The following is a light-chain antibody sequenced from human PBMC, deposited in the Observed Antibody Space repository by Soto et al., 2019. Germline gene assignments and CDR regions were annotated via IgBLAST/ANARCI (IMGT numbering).Light chain of an antibody. V-gene: IGKV1-5*03. J-gene: IGKJ4*01. CDR3: QQSAT. CDR2: KAS. Sequence: DIQMTQSPSTLSASVGDRVTITCRASQSISSWLAWYQQKPGKAPKLLIYKASSLESGVPSRFSGSGSGTEFTLTISSLRPDDFATYYCQQSATFGGGTKVEIK. CDR1: QSISSW.